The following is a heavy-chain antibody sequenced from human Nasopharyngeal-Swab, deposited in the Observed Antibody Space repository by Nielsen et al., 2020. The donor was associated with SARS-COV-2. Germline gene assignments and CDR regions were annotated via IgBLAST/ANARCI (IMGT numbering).Heavy chain of an antibody. CDR2: FDPEDGVT. J-gene: IGHJ6*03. Sequence: WVRQAPGQGLEWMGGFDPEDGVTVYSQRVQGRLTLTEDTSTDTAFMDLSGLRSEDTAVYYCVTYTQRGSYLLGGYDYSYYMDVWGKGTTVTVSS. V-gene: IGHV1-24*01. CDR3: VTYTQRGSYLLGGYDYSYYMDV. D-gene: IGHD2-8*02.